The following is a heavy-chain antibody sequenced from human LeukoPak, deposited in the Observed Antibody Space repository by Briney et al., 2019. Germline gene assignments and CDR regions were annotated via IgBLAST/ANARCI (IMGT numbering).Heavy chain of an antibody. Sequence: KPSQTLSLTCAVSGGSISSGGYYWSWIRQPPGKGLEWIGYIYYSGSTNYNPSLKSRVTISVDTSKNQFSLKLSSVTAADTAVYYCARDRHYDFWSGFHYGMDVWGQGTTVTVSS. CDR2: IYYSGST. CDR3: ARDRHYDFWSGFHYGMDV. D-gene: IGHD3-3*01. V-gene: IGHV4-61*08. CDR1: GGSISSGGYY. J-gene: IGHJ6*02.